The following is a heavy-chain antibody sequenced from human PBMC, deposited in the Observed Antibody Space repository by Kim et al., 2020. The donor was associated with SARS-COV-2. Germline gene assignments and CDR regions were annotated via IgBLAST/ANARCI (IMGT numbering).Heavy chain of an antibody. CDR2: IYYSGST. CDR3: ARLIVGATYFDY. D-gene: IGHD1-26*01. J-gene: IGHJ4*02. CDR1: GGSISSYY. Sequence: SETLSLTCTVSGGSISSYYWSWIRQPPGKGLEWIGYIYYSGSTNYNPSLKSRVTISVDTSKNQFSLKLSSVTAADTAVYYCARLIVGATYFDYWGQVTLVTLSS. V-gene: IGHV4-59*08.